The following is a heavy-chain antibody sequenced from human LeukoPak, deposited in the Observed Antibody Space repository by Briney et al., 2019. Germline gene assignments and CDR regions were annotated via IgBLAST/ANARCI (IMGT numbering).Heavy chain of an antibody. CDR2: ISGSGGST. D-gene: IGHD1-26*01. CDR3: AKCTPRIVGATYSYYYYYMDV. CDR1: GFTFSSYA. J-gene: IGHJ6*03. V-gene: IGHV3-23*01. Sequence: GGSLRLSCAASGFTFSSYAMSWVRQAPGKGLEWVSAISGSGGSTYYADSAKGRFTISRDNSKNTLYLQMNSLRAEDTAVYYCAKCTPRIVGATYSYYYYYMDVWGKGTTVTVSS.